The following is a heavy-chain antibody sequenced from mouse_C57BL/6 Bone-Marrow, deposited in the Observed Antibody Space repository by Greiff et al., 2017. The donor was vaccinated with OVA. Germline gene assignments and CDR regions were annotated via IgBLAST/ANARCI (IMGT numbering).Heavy chain of an antibody. J-gene: IGHJ1*03. V-gene: IGHV1-18*01. CDR3: ARREFITTTEGYFDV. CDR2: INPNNGGT. CDR1: GYTFTDYN. D-gene: IGHD1-1*01. Sequence: EVKLMESGPELVKPGASVKIPCKASGYTFTDYNMDWVKQSHGKSLEWIGDINPNNGGTIYNQKFKGKATLTVDKSSSTAYMELRSLTSEDTAVYYCARREFITTTEGYFDVWGTGTTVTVSS.